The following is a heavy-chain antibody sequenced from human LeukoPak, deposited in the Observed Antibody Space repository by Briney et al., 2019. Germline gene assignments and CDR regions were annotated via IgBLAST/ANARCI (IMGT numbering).Heavy chain of an antibody. CDR3: TVDIVATALLSFDY. V-gene: IGHV3-48*03. CDR2: ISSSGSTI. J-gene: IGHJ4*02. CDR1: GFTFSSYE. Sequence: QPGGSLRLSCAASGFTFSSYEMNWVRQAPGKGLEWVSYISSSGSTIYYADSVKGRFTISRDNAKNSLYLQMNSLKTEDTAVYYCTVDIVATALLSFDYWGQGTLVTVSS. D-gene: IGHD5-12*01.